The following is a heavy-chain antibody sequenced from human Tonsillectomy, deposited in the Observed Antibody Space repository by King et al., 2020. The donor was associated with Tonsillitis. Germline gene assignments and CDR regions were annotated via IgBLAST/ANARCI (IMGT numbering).Heavy chain of an antibody. D-gene: IGHD1-26*01. J-gene: IGHJ6*03. CDR1: GYIFTGYF. V-gene: IGHV1-2*02. CDR3: ARGTEWELCYMDV. Sequence: QLVQSGAEVKKPGASVKVSCQASGYIFTGYFVHWVRQAPGQGLEWMGWINPKSGGTNYAQEFQGRVTMTRDTSIRTAYMGGSRLRYDDTAVYYCARGTEWELCYMDVWGKGTTVTVSS. CDR2: INPKSGGT.